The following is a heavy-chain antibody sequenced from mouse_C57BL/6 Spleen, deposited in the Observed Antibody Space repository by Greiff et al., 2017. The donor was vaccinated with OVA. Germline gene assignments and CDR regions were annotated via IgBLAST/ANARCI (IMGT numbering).Heavy chain of an antibody. V-gene: IGHV1-50*01. Sequence: VQLQQPGAELVKPGASVKLSCKASGYTFTSYWMQWVKQRPGQGLEWIGEIDPSDSYTNYNHKVKGKATLTVDTSSSTAYMQLSSLTSEDSAVDYGARGDDGYYVPYWGQGTTLTVSS. CDR2: IDPSDSYT. CDR1: GYTFTSYW. CDR3: ARGDDGYYVPY. J-gene: IGHJ2*01. D-gene: IGHD2-3*01.